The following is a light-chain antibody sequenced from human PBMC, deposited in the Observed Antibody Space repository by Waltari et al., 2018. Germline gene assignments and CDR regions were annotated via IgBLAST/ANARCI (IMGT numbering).Light chain of an antibody. CDR1: TSNIRSNP. V-gene: IGLV1-44*01. J-gene: IGLJ2*01. CDR3: AAWDDSLKAVL. Sequence: QSVLTQPPSASGPPGQTATISCSGSTSNIRSNPVNWYQQLPGTAPKLLTQSNNQRPSGVPDRFSGSKSGTSASLIISGLQSEDEAEYFCAAWDDSLKAVLFGGGTKLTVL. CDR2: SNN.